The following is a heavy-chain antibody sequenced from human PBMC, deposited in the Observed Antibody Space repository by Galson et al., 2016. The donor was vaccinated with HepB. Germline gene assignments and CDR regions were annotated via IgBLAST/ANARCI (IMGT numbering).Heavy chain of an antibody. J-gene: IGHJ4*02. CDR1: GFNFWDYW. CDR2: MKEDGSQK. Sequence: SLRLSCAASGFNFWDYWMSWVRQAPGKGPEWVANMKEDGSQKDYVDSVKDRFTISRDNAKNSLYLQMNSLRAEDTAVYYCVSQTGPTFWGQGTLVTVSS. V-gene: IGHV3-7*01. CDR3: VSQTGPTF. D-gene: IGHD3-9*01.